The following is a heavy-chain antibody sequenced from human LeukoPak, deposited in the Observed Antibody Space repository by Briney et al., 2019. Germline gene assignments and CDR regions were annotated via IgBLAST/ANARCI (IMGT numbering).Heavy chain of an antibody. Sequence: PGGSLRLSCAASGFTFSSYAMSWVRQAPGKGLEWVSAISGSGGSTYYADSVKGRFTISRDNSKNTLYLQMNSLRAEDTAVYYCAKDLVPRDYVWGSYRYTSFDYWGQGTLVTVSS. CDR1: GFTFSSYA. J-gene: IGHJ4*02. D-gene: IGHD3-16*02. CDR2: ISGSGGST. CDR3: AKDLVPRDYVWGSYRYTSFDY. V-gene: IGHV3-23*01.